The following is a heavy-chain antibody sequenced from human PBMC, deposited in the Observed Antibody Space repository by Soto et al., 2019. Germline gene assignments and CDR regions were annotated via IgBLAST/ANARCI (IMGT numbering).Heavy chain of an antibody. V-gene: IGHV4-59*01. CDR3: ARVGSGYDNDALDI. D-gene: IGHD5-12*01. J-gene: IGHJ3*02. Sequence: SETLSLTCTVSGGSISSYYWSWIRQPPGKGLEWIGYIYCSGSTNYNPSLKSRVTISVDTSKNQFSLKLSSVTAADTAVYYCARVGSGYDNDALDIWGQGTMVTVSS. CDR2: IYCSGST. CDR1: GGSISSYY.